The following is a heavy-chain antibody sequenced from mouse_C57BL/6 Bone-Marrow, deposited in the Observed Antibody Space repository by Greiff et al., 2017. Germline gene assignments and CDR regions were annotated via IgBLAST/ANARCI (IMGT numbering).Heavy chain of an antibody. CDR3: ALPDGYYPSYAMDY. Sequence: QVQLQQSGPGLVQPSQSLSITCTVSGFSLTSYGVHWVRQSPGKGLEWLGVIWRGGSTDYNAAFMSRLSITKDNSKSQVFFKMNSLQADDTAIYYCALPDGYYPSYAMDYWGQGTSVTVSS. CDR2: IWRGGST. D-gene: IGHD2-3*01. V-gene: IGHV2-5*01. CDR1: GFSLTSYG. J-gene: IGHJ4*01.